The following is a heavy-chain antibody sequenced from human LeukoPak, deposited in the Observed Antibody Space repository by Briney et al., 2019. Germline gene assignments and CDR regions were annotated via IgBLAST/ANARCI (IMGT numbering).Heavy chain of an antibody. D-gene: IGHD6-13*01. Sequence: VASVKVSCKASGYTFTSYGISWVRQAPGQGLEWMGWISAYNGNTNYAQKLQGRVTMTTDTSTSTAYMELRSLRSDDTAVYYCARDVIAAEDYYYGMDVWGQGTTVTVSS. CDR1: GYTFTSYG. CDR2: ISAYNGNT. CDR3: ARDVIAAEDYYYGMDV. J-gene: IGHJ6*02. V-gene: IGHV1-18*01.